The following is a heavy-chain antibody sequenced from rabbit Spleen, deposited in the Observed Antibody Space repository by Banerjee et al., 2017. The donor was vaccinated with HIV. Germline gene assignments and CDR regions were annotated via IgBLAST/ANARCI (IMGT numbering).Heavy chain of an antibody. V-gene: IGHV1S40*01. CDR2: INTGSGST. Sequence: LEWIGCINTGSGSTYYASWAKGRFTISKISSTTVTLQMTSLTAADTATYFCARDWPDVISWQFNLWGQGTLVTVS. D-gene: IGHD1-1*01. CDR3: ARDWPDVISWQFNL. J-gene: IGHJ4*01.